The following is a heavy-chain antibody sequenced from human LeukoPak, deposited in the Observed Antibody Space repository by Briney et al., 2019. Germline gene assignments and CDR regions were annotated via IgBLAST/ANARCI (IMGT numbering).Heavy chain of an antibody. CDR2: IYYSGST. V-gene: IGHV4-59*01. CDR3: ARVGGTAGRDYYYYGMDV. D-gene: IGHD1-1*01. J-gene: IGHJ6*02. CDR1: GGSISSYY. Sequence: SETLSLTCTVSGGSISSYYWSWLRQPPGKGLEGIGYIYYSGSTNYNPSLKSRVTISVDTSKNQFSLKLSSVTAADTAVYYCARVGGTAGRDYYYYGMDVWGQGTTVTVSS.